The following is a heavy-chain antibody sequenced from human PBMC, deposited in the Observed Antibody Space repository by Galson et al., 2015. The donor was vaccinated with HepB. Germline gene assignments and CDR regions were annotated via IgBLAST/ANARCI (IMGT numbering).Heavy chain of an antibody. Sequence: SLRLSCAASGYTFSSYSINWVRQAPGKGLEWIPYISSSANNIFYADSVRGRFTISRDNAKNSLYLQMNSPRVEDTAVYYCAGRVSYSVYWGQGALVTVSS. CDR1: GYTFSSYS. J-gene: IGHJ4*02. V-gene: IGHV3-48*01. D-gene: IGHD3-16*01. CDR2: ISSSANNI. CDR3: AGRVSYSVY.